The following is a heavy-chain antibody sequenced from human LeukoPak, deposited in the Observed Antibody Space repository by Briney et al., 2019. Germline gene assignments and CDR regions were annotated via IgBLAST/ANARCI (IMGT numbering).Heavy chain of an antibody. CDR2: IYYSGST. CDR1: GGSISSYY. CDR3: ARHAGRYFDWLGDWYFDL. D-gene: IGHD3-9*01. V-gene: IGHV4-59*08. Sequence: SETLSLTCTVSGGSISSYYWSWIRQPPGKGLEWIGYIYYSGSTNYNPSLKSRVTISVDTSKNQFSLKLSSLTAADTAVYYCARHAGRYFDWLGDWYFDLWGRGTLVTVSS. J-gene: IGHJ2*01.